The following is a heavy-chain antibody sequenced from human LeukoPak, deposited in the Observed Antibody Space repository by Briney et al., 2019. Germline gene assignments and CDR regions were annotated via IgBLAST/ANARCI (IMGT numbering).Heavy chain of an antibody. J-gene: IGHJ4*02. Sequence: GGSLRLSCAASGFTFSNAWMSWVRQAPGKGLEWVGRIKSKTDGGTTDYAAPVKGRFTISRDDSKNTLYLQMDSLKTEDTAVYYCTTVEYSSSSPDYWGQGTLVTVSS. CDR1: GFTFSNAW. CDR3: TTVEYSSSSPDY. CDR2: IKSKTDGGTT. D-gene: IGHD6-6*01. V-gene: IGHV3-15*01.